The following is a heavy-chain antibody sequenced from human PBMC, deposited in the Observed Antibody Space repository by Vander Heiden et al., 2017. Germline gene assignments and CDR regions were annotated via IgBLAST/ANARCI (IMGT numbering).Heavy chain of an antibody. Sequence: EVQLVESGGGLVQPGGSLRLCCAAFGFTFSNSGMHWLRQAPGKVLVWVARTHSDGTSTSYADSVKGRFTISRDNAKNTLYLQMNSLRAEDTAVYYCARGGYCSTTSCFYYFDYWGQGTLVTVSS. J-gene: IGHJ4*02. D-gene: IGHD2-2*01. CDR3: ARGGYCSTTSCFYYFDY. CDR2: THSDGTST. V-gene: IGHV3-74*01. CDR1: GFTFSNSG.